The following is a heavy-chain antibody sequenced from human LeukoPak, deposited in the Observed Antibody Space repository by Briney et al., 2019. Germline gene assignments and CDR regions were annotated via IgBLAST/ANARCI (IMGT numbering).Heavy chain of an antibody. J-gene: IGHJ3*01. V-gene: IGHV4-59*01. D-gene: IGHD1-26*01. CDR1: GDSISDDY. CDR3: ARTSYGVNRYYGTYSAFDV. CDR2: VYDSGSN. Sequence: SETLSLTCSVSGDSISDDYWSWIRKPPGKGLEWIGYVYDSGSNHYNPSLKSRVTISVDTSKNQFSLKLTSVTAADTAVYYCARTSYGVNRYYGTYSAFDVWGQGTTVSVSS.